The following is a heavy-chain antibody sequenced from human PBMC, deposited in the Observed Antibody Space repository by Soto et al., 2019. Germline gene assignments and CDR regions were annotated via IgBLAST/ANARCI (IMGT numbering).Heavy chain of an antibody. CDR1: GFTFSSYA. CDR3: AKAGIAARSKNWFDP. V-gene: IGHV3-23*01. CDR2: ISGSGGST. Sequence: EVQLLESGGGLVQPGGSLRLSCGASGFTFSSYAMSWVRQAPGKGLEWVSAISGSGGSTYYADSVKGRFTISRDNSKNTLQLQMNSLRAEVKAVYYCAKAGIAARSKNWFDPWGQGTLVTVSS. J-gene: IGHJ5*02. D-gene: IGHD6-6*01.